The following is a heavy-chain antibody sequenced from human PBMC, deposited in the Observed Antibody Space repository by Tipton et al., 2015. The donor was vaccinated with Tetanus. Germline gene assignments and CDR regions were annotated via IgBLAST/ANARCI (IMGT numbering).Heavy chain of an antibody. Sequence: QVQLVQSGAEVKKPGASVKVSCKASGYTFTHCGVNWVRQAPGQGLEWMGWISPFNENVNYAEKFQGRLTMTRDTSISTVYMELSRLRSDDTAVYYCARDRGDYIYYGMDVWGPGTTVTVPS. CDR2: ISPFNENV. CDR3: ARDRGDYIYYGMDV. V-gene: IGHV1-18*01. J-gene: IGHJ6*02. D-gene: IGHD3-22*01. CDR1: GYTFTHCG.